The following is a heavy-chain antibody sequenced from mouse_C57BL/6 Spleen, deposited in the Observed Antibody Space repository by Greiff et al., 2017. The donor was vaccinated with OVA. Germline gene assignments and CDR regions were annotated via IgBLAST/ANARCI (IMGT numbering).Heavy chain of an antibody. Sequence: EVKLVESGGGLVQPGGSLSLSCAASGFTFTDYYMSWVRQPPGKALEWLGFIRNKANGYTTEYSASVKGRFTISRDNSQSILYLQMNALRAEDSATYYCASDYDYGGYAMDYWGQGTSVTVSS. CDR2: IRNKANGYTT. D-gene: IGHD2-4*01. CDR3: ASDYDYGGYAMDY. V-gene: IGHV7-3*01. CDR1: GFTFTDYY. J-gene: IGHJ4*01.